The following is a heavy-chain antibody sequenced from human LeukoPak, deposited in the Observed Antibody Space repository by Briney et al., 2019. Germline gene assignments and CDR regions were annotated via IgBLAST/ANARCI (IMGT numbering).Heavy chain of an antibody. CDR3: ASLNYYGSGSYYNEIDY. V-gene: IGHV1-69*04. D-gene: IGHD3-10*01. CDR1: GGTFSSYA. J-gene: IGHJ4*02. Sequence: SVKVSCKASGGTFSSYAISWVRQAPGQGLEWMGRIIPILGIANYAQKFQGRVTITADRSTSTAYVELSSLRSEDTAVYYCASLNYYGSGSYYNEIDYWGQGTLVTVSS. CDR2: IIPILGIA.